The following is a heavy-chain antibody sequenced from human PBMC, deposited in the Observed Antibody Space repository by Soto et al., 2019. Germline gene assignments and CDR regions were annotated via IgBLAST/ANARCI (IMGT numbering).Heavy chain of an antibody. D-gene: IGHD5-12*01. CDR1: GYSFTSYW. Sequence: PGESLKISCKGSGYSFTSYWIGWVRQMPGKGLEWMGIIYPGDSDTRYSPSFQGQVTISADKSISTAYLQWSSLKASDTAMYYCASTGGRDGYNVDAFDIWGQGTMVTVSS. V-gene: IGHV5-51*01. CDR2: IYPGDSDT. CDR3: ASTGGRDGYNVDAFDI. J-gene: IGHJ3*02.